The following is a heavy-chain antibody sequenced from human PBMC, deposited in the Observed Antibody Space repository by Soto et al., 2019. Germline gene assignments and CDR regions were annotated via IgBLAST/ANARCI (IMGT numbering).Heavy chain of an antibody. CDR1: GFSFTNYA. CDR2: ITGSGGGT. J-gene: IGHJ3*02. D-gene: IGHD4-17*01. V-gene: IGHV3-23*01. Sequence: EVQLLESGGRLVPPGGSLRLSCAGSGFSFTNYAITWARQAPGEGLEWVSSITGSGGGTTYADSVKGRFTISRDNSKNILYLQMDSLRADDTAVYYCSTDPNGDYIGAFDNWGQGTMVTVSS. CDR3: STDPNGDYIGAFDN.